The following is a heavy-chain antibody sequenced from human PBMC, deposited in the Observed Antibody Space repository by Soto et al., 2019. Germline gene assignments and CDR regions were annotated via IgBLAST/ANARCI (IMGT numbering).Heavy chain of an antibody. J-gene: IGHJ6*02. CDR1: GYTFTSYY. CDR3: ARAVEMATINYYYYGMDV. Sequence: GASVKVSCKASGYTFTSYYMHWVRQAPGQGLEWMGIINPSGGSTSYAQKFQGRVTMTRDTSTSTVYMELSSLRSEDTAVYYCARAVEMATINYYYYGMDVWGQGTTVTVSS. V-gene: IGHV1-46*01. D-gene: IGHD5-12*01. CDR2: INPSGGST.